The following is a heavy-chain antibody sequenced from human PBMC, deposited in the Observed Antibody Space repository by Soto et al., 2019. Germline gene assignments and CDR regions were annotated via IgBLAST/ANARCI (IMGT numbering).Heavy chain of an antibody. J-gene: IGHJ4*02. Sequence: SETLSLTCAVYGGSFSGYYWSWIRQPPGKGLEWIGEINHSGSTNYNPSLKSRVTISVDTSKNQFSLKLSSVTAADTAVYYCARGQSMITFGGVIVKGPFTFDYWGQGTLVTVSS. V-gene: IGHV4-34*01. CDR2: INHSGST. CDR1: GGSFSGYY. CDR3: ARGQSMITFGGVIVKGPFTFDY. D-gene: IGHD3-16*02.